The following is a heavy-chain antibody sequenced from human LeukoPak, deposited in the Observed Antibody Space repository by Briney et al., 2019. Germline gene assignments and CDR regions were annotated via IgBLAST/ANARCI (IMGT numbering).Heavy chain of an antibody. J-gene: IGHJ5*02. D-gene: IGHD3-3*01. CDR3: ARERGAIFGVVKNWFDP. Sequence: ASVKVSCTASGYTFTSYYMHWVRQAPGQGLEWMGIINPSGGSTSYAQKFQGRVTMTRDTSTSTVYMELSSLRSEDTAVYYCARERGAIFGVVKNWFDPWGQGTLVTVSS. CDR2: INPSGGST. V-gene: IGHV1-46*01. CDR1: GYTFTSYY.